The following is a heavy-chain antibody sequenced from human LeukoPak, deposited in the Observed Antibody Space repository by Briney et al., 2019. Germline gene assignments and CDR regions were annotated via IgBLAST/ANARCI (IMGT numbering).Heavy chain of an antibody. J-gene: IGHJ4*02. CDR3: ARGTPEYYGSGSYLDY. CDR2: INAGNGNT. D-gene: IGHD3-10*01. Sequence: ASVKVSCKASGYTFTSYAMHWVRQAPGQRLEWMGRINAGNGNTKYSQKFQGRVTITRDTSASTAYMELSSLRSEDTAVYYCARGTPEYYGSGSYLDYWGQGTLVTVSS. CDR1: GYTFTSYA. V-gene: IGHV1-3*01.